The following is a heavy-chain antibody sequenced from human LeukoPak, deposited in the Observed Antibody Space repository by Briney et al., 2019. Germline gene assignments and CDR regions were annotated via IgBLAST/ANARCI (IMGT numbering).Heavy chain of an antibody. Sequence: NSSETLCLTCAAYGGSFSGYYWSWIRQPPGKGLEWIGEINHSGSTNYNPSLKSRVTISVDTSKNQFSLKLSSVTAADTAVYYCARAGQLLLRSKGDAFDIWGQGTMVTVSS. CDR3: ARAGQLLLRSKGDAFDI. CDR2: INHSGST. CDR1: GGSFSGYY. D-gene: IGHD5-18*01. J-gene: IGHJ3*02. V-gene: IGHV4-34*01.